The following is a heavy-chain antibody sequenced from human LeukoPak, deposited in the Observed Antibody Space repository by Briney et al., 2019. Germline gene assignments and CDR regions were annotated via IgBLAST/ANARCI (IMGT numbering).Heavy chain of an antibody. CDR1: GFTFSSYS. J-gene: IGHJ4*02. Sequence: GGSLRLSCAASGFTFSSYSMNWVRQAPGKGLEWVSSISSSSSYIYYADSVKGRFTISRDNAKNTLYLQMNSLRAEDAAVYYCAKAPVTSCRGAYCYPFDYWGQGTLVTVSS. CDR3: AKAPVTSCRGAYCYPFDY. CDR2: ISSSSSYI. D-gene: IGHD2-21*01. V-gene: IGHV3-21*04.